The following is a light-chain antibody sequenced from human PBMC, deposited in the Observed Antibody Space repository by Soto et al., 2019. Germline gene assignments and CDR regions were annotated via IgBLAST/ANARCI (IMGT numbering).Light chain of an antibody. CDR2: EVS. CDR3: SSYTSSSTLL. Sequence: QSALTQPASVSGSPGQSITISCTGTSSDVGGYNYVSWYQQYPGKAPKLMIYEVSNRPSGVSNRFSGFKSGNTASLTISGLQAEDEAEYYCSSYTSSSTLLFGGGTKVTVL. J-gene: IGLJ2*01. CDR1: SSDVGGYNY. V-gene: IGLV2-14*01.